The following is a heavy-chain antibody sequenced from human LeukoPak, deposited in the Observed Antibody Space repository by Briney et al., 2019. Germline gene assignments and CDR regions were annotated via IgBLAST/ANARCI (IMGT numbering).Heavy chain of an antibody. D-gene: IGHD3-3*01. CDR1: GYTFTGYY. CDR2: FNPNSGGT. V-gene: IGHV1-2*06. J-gene: IGHJ6*02. CDR3: ARERVRSVTIFGVVADYYYYYGMDV. Sequence: ASVKVSCKASGYTFTGYYMHWVRQAPGQGLEWMGRFNPNSGGTNYAQKFQGRVTMTRDTSISTAYMELSRLRSGDTAVYYCARERVRSVTIFGVVADYYYYYGMDVWGQGTTVTVSS.